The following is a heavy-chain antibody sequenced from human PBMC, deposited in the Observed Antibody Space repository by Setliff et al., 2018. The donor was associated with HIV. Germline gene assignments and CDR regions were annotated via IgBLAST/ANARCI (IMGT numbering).Heavy chain of an antibody. CDR3: ARARLLGGFLS. J-gene: IGHJ5*02. CDR1: GDSIGTYY. D-gene: IGHD7-27*01. V-gene: IGHV4-59*01. CDR2: FYYGGST. Sequence: PSETLSLTCTVSGDSIGTYYWNWIRQTPGKRLEWIGFFYYGGSTDYNPALKNRVAISVDTSRNRVTLKMPSLTAADTAVYYCARARLLGGFLSWGRGALVTVSS.